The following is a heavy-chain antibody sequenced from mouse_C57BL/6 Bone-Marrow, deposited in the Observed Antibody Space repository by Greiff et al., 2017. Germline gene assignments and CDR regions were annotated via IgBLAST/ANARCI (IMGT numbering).Heavy chain of an antibody. CDR2: IYPGDGDT. CDR1: GYAFSSYW. CDR3: ARRHYYGSSPAWFAY. V-gene: IGHV1-80*01. J-gene: IGHJ3*01. Sequence: VQLQESGAELVKPGASVKISCKASGYAFSSYWMNWVKQRPGKGLEWIGQIYPGDGDTNYNGKFKGKATLTADKSSSTAYMQLSSLTSEDSAVYFCARRHYYGSSPAWFAYWGQGTLVTVSA. D-gene: IGHD1-1*01.